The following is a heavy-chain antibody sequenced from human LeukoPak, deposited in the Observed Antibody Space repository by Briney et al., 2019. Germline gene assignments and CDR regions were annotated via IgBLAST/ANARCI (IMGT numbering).Heavy chain of an antibody. V-gene: IGHV4-59*01. CDR1: GGSISSYY. CDR2: IYYSGST. Sequence: SETLSLTCTVSGGSISSYYWSWIRQPPGKGLEWIGYIYYSGSTNYNPSLKSRVTISVDTSKNQFSLNLSSVTAADTAVYYCAREVGRTNYYYYGMDVWGQGTTVTVSS. CDR3: AREVGRTNYYYYGMDV. D-gene: IGHD2-2*01. J-gene: IGHJ6*02.